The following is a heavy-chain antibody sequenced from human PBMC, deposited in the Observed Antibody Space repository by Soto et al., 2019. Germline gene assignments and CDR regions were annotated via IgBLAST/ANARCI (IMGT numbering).Heavy chain of an antibody. CDR2: IWYDGSNK. CDR3: AVLGVEDY. V-gene: IGHV3-33*01. D-gene: IGHD3-16*01. J-gene: IGHJ4*02. Sequence: QVQLVESGGGVVQPGRSLRLSCAASGFTFSRYGMHWVRQAPGKGLEWVAVIWYDGSNKYSADSVKGRFTISRDNSKNTLYLQMNSLRAEDTAVYYCAVLGVEDYWGQVTLVTVSS. CDR1: GFTFSRYG.